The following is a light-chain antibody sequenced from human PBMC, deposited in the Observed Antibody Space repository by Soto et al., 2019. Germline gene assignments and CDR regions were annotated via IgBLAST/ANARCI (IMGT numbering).Light chain of an antibody. J-gene: IGKJ1*01. V-gene: IGKV3-15*01. CDR2: GAS. CDR1: QSVSSN. CDR3: QQYNNWPKM. Sequence: EIVMTQSPATLSVSPGERATLSCRASQSVSSNNLAWYQQRPGQAPRVVIYGASTRATGIPARFSGSGSGTEFTLTISSLQSEDFAVYYCQQYNNWPKMFGQGTKVDIK.